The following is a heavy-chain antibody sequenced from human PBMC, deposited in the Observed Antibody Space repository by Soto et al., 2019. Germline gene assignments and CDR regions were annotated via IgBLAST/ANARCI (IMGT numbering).Heavy chain of an antibody. CDR2: INAGNGNT. CDR3: ARDHIAARPYYYYYYMDV. Sequence: ASVKVSLQGSGDTLTSYGIHWVGPAPRQRLEWMGWINAGNGNTKYSQKFQGRVTITRDTSASTAYMELSSLRSEDTAVYYCARDHIAARPYYYYYYMDVWGKGTTVTVSS. CDR1: GDTLTSYG. D-gene: IGHD6-6*01. J-gene: IGHJ6*03. V-gene: IGHV1-3*01.